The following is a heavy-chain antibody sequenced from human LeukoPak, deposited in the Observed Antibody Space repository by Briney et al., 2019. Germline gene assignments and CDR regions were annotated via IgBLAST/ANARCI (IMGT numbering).Heavy chain of an antibody. CDR3: ARGVVVVAATTYFDY. CDR1: GGSISSSHYY. Sequence: SETLSLTCTVSGGSISSSHYYWGWIRQTPGKGLEWIGTIYYSGTTYYNPSLESRATISEDTSKNQFSLKLSSVTAADTAVYYCARGVVVVAATTYFDYWGQGTLVTVSS. CDR2: IYYSGTT. V-gene: IGHV4-39*07. D-gene: IGHD2-15*01. J-gene: IGHJ4*02.